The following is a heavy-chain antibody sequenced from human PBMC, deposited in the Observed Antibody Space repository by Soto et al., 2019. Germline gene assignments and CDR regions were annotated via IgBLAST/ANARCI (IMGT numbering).Heavy chain of an antibody. Sequence: SLPLSHTCSVAGDSGSDGPCYRSWIRQPPGKGLEWIAYMYDSESTNYNPSLKSRVTMSVETSKDQFSLKLSSVTAADTAVYYCARVPMKVAGTYFPFPYYFDYWGQGTLVTVSS. CDR1: GDSGSDGPCY. J-gene: IGHJ4*02. V-gene: IGHV4-61*01. D-gene: IGHD6-19*01. CDR2: MYDSEST. CDR3: ARVPMKVAGTYFPFPYYFDY.